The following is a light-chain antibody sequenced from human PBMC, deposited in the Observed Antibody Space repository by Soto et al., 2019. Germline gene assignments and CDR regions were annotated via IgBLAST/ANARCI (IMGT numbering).Light chain of an antibody. Sequence: EIVLTQSPGTLSFSPGERATLSCRASQSIISDSLAWYQQKPGQAPRLLIYGASSRATGIPVRFSGSGSGTNFALTVSRREPEDFAVFYCQQYGTSPPTFGQGTKVEIK. V-gene: IGKV3-20*01. CDR3: QQYGTSPPT. CDR1: QSIISDS. CDR2: GAS. J-gene: IGKJ2*01.